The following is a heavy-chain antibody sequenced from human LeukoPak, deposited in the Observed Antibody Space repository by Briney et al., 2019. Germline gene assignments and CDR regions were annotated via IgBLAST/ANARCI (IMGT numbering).Heavy chain of an antibody. CDR2: INPNSGGT. J-gene: IGHJ4*02. Sequence: GASVKVSCKASGYIFTDYYMHWVRQAPGQELGWMGRINPNSGGTNYAQKFQGRVTMTRDTSISTAYMELSRLRSDDTAVYYCARDEWIALWSRPLNWGQGTLVTVSS. CDR3: ARDEWIALWSRPLN. CDR1: GYIFTDYY. V-gene: IGHV1/OR15-1*04. D-gene: IGHD5-12*01.